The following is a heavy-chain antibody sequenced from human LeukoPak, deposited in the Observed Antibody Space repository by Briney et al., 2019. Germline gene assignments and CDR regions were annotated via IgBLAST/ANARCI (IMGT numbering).Heavy chain of an antibody. Sequence: ASVKVSCKASGYTFTSYDINWVRQATGQGLEWMGWMNPNSGNTGYAQNFQGRVTMTRNTSISTAYMELSSLRSEDTAVYYCARTTGRWFGSVLGYWGQGTLVTVSS. CDR1: GYTFTSYD. CDR3: ARTTGRWFGSVLGY. J-gene: IGHJ4*02. V-gene: IGHV1-8*01. CDR2: MNPNSGNT. D-gene: IGHD3-10*01.